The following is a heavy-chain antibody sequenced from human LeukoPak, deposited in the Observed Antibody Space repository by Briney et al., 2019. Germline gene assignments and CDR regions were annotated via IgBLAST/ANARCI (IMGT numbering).Heavy chain of an antibody. J-gene: IGHJ3*02. D-gene: IGHD3-9*01. CDR1: GFTFSSYT. CDR2: ISSSSSYI. CDR3: ARDTYDILTGNYKWACDI. Sequence: GGPLRLSCAASGFTFSSYTMNWVRQAPGKGLEWVSSISSSSSYIYYAYSVKGRFTSSRDNAKNSLYLQMNSLRAEDTAVYYCARDTYDILTGNYKWACDIWGQGTMVTVSS. V-gene: IGHV3-21*06.